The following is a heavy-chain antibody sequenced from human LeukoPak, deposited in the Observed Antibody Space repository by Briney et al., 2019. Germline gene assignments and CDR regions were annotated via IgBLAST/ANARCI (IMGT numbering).Heavy chain of an antibody. D-gene: IGHD6-13*01. CDR1: GFSLSTSGVG. V-gene: IGHV2-5*01. Sequence: SGPTLVNPTQTLTLTCTFSGFSLSTSGVGVGWILQPPGKALEWLALIYWNDDKRYSPSLKSRLTITKDTSKNQVVLTMTNMDPVDTATYYCAHRNYSSSRTNWFDPWGQGTLVTVSS. CDR3: AHRNYSSSRTNWFDP. CDR2: IYWNDDK. J-gene: IGHJ5*02.